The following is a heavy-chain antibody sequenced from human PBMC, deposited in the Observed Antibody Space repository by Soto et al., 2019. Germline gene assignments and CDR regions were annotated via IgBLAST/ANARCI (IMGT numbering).Heavy chain of an antibody. CDR1: GGSMSNYY. D-gene: IGHD1-26*01. CDR3: ARDTLGATPSKAFDI. Sequence: QVQVQESGPGLVKPSGTLSLICTVSGGSMSNYYWRWIRQPPGKGLEWIGYIYYSGSTNYNPSLKSRVTISVDTSKNQLSLNLSSVTAADTAVYYCARDTLGATPSKAFDIWGQGTMVTVSS. J-gene: IGHJ3*02. V-gene: IGHV4-59*01. CDR2: IYYSGST.